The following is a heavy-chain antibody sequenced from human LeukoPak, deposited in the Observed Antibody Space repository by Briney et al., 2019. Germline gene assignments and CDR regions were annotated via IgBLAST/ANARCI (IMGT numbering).Heavy chain of an antibody. D-gene: IGHD2-15*01. CDR1: GGSFSGYY. J-gene: IGHJ4*02. V-gene: IGHV4-34*01. CDR2: INHSGST. CDR3: ASGYCSGGSCANFDY. Sequence: SETLSLTCAVYGGSFSGYYWSWIRQPPGKGLEWIGEINHSGSTNYNPSLKGRVTISVDTSKNQFSLKLSSVTAADTAVYYCASGYCSGGSCANFDYWGQGTLVTVSS.